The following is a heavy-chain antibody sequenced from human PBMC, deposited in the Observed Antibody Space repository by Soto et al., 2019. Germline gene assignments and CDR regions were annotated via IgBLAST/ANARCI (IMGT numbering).Heavy chain of an antibody. CDR2: IDWDDDK. CDR1: GFSLSTSGMC. CDR3: ARILDNWNYYDY. V-gene: IGHV2-70*11. D-gene: IGHD1-20*01. J-gene: IGHJ4*02. Sequence: GSGPTLVNPTQTLTLTCTFSGFSLSTSGMCVSWIRQSPGKALEWLARIDWDDDKYYSTSLETRLAIFKDTSKNQVVLTMTNMDPVDTATYFCARILDNWNYYDYWGQGTLVTVSS.